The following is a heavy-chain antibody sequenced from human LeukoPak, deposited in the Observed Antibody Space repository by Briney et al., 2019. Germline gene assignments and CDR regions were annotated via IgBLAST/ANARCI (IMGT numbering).Heavy chain of an antibody. Sequence: GSLRLSCAASGFTFSSYEMNWVRQAPGKGLGWVSYISSSGGTIYYADSVKGRFTISRDNAKNSLYLQMNSLRVEDTAVYYCARLFYYDSSGVYGMDVWGQGTTVTVSS. CDR2: ISSSGGTI. J-gene: IGHJ6*02. CDR1: GFTFSSYE. V-gene: IGHV3-48*03. D-gene: IGHD3-22*01. CDR3: ARLFYYDSSGVYGMDV.